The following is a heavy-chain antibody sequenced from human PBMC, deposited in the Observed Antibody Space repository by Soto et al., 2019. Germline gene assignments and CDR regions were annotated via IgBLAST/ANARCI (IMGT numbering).Heavy chain of an antibody. CDR2: ISYDGINK. CDR3: AKSVYNWNDGFFDY. Sequence: QVQLVESGGGVVQPGRSLRLSCAASGFTFSSYGMHSVRQAPGKGLEWVAVISYDGINKYYADSVKGRFTISRDNSKNKLYMKMKRMRAEDTVVYYCAKSVYNWNDGFFDYWGQGTLVTVSS. CDR1: GFTFSSYG. D-gene: IGHD1-1*01. J-gene: IGHJ4*02. V-gene: IGHV3-30*18.